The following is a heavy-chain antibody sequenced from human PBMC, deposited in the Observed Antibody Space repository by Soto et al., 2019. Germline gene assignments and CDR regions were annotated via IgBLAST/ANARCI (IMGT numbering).Heavy chain of an antibody. Sequence: GFLRLSCAASGFTFSSYGMHWVRQAPGKGLEWVAVIWYDGSNKYYADSVKGRFTISRDNSKNTLYLQMNSLRAEDTAVYYCARDGGYAGVDYWGQGTLVTVSS. V-gene: IGHV3-33*01. CDR3: ARDGGYAGVDY. CDR2: IWYDGSNK. CDR1: GFTFSSYG. J-gene: IGHJ4*02. D-gene: IGHD5-12*01.